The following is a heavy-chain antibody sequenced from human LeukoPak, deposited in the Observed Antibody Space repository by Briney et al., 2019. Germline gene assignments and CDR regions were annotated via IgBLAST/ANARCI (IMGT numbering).Heavy chain of an antibody. CDR3: ANYYYDSSDY. CDR2: VSIISSYI. Sequence: GGSLRLSCAASRFTFNSYSVNRVSQAPGKGLEWVSSVSIISSYIYYADSVKGRFTISRDNAKNSLYLQMNSLRAEDTAVYYCANYYYDSSDYWGQGTLVTVSS. J-gene: IGHJ4*02. D-gene: IGHD3-22*01. CDR1: RFTFNSYS. V-gene: IGHV3-21*01.